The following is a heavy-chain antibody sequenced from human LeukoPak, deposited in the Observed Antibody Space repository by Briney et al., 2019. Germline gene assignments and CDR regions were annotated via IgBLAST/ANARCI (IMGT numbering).Heavy chain of an antibody. CDR1: GYTFTSYG. CDR2: ISAYNGNT. Sequence: ASVKVSCKASGYTFTSYGISWVRQAPGQGFEWMGWISAYNGNTNYAQKLQGRVTMTTDTSTSTAYMELRSLRSDDTAVYYCARDDPDSSGWYEVDYWGQGTLVTVSS. D-gene: IGHD6-19*01. J-gene: IGHJ4*02. V-gene: IGHV1-18*04. CDR3: ARDDPDSSGWYEVDY.